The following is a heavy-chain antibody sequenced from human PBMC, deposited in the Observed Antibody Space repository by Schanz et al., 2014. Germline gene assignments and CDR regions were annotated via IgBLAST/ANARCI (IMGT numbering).Heavy chain of an antibody. J-gene: IGHJ5*02. CDR2: IYHTGST. Sequence: QVQLQQWGAGLLKPSETLSLTCGVFGGSFSGYYWSWIRQPPGKGLEWIGEIYHTGSTNYNPSLKSRVPISVDTSKNQFSLKLSSVTAADTAVYYCARGGSVATIAPYTWFDPWGQGTLVTVSS. CDR3: ARGGSVATIAPYTWFDP. D-gene: IGHD5-12*01. CDR1: GGSFSGYY. V-gene: IGHV4-34*01.